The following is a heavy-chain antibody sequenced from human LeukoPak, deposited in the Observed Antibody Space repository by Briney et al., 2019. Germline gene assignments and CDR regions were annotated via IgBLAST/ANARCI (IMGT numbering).Heavy chain of an antibody. CDR1: GGSITNYY. D-gene: IGHD3-3*01. Sequence: SETLSLTCTVSGGSITNYYWSWIRQPPGKGLEWIGYIYYSGSTNYNPSLKSRVTISVDTSKNQFSLKLSSVTTADTAVYYCARGARITRGIRSVDYWGQGTLVTVSS. CDR3: ARGARITRGIRSVDY. CDR2: IYYSGST. J-gene: IGHJ4*02. V-gene: IGHV4-59*01.